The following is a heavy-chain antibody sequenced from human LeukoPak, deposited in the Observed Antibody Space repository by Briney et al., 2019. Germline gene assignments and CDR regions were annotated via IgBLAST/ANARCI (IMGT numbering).Heavy chain of an antibody. J-gene: IGHJ4*02. CDR3: ARAKGLVAATPVY. CDR1: GGTFSSYA. Sequence: ASVKVSCKASGGTFSSYAISWVRQAPGQGLEGMGGIIPIFGTPNYAQKFQGRVTITTDESTSTAYMELSSLRSEDTAVYYCARAKGLVAATPVYWGQGTLVTVSS. V-gene: IGHV1-69*05. D-gene: IGHD2-15*01. CDR2: IIPIFGTP.